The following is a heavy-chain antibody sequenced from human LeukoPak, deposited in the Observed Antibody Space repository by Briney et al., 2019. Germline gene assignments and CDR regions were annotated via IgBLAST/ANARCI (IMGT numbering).Heavy chain of an antibody. J-gene: IGHJ3*02. CDR3: ARGPLLGAFDI. V-gene: IGHV4-30-4*08. CDR1: GGSISSGDYY. D-gene: IGHD3-16*01. CDR2: IYYSGST. Sequence: SETLSLTCTVTGGSISSGDYYWSWIRQPPGKGLEWIGYIYYSGSTYYNPSLKSRVTISVDTSKNQFSLKLSSVTAADTAVYYCARGPLLGAFDIWGQGTMVTVSS.